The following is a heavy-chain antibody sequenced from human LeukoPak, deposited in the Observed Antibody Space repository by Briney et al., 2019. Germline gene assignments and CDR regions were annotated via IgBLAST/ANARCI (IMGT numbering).Heavy chain of an antibody. D-gene: IGHD3-10*02. Sequence: GGSLRLSCAASGFTLDSYCMTWIRQAPGKGLEWVAIIDFDGSNTYYVDSVRGRFTISRDNAKNSMYLQMSSLSAEETAVYYCENSSNYYVTSGRFDHWGQGTLVTVSS. CDR1: GFTLDSYC. J-gene: IGHJ5*02. CDR3: ENSSNYYVTSGRFDH. V-gene: IGHV3-7*03. CDR2: IDFDGSNT.